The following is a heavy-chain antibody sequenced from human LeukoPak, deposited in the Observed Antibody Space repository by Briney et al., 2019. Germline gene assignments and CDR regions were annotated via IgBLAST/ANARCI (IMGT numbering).Heavy chain of an antibody. CDR2: IHYGGSV. CDR1: GGSISSSGYY. V-gene: IGHV4-39*07. D-gene: IGHD3-10*01. Sequence: SETLSLTCTVSGGSISSSGYYWGWIRQPPGKGLEWIGNIHYGGSVDYNPSLKSRVTISVDTSKNQFSLKLSSVTAADTAVYYCASTLLLWFGESKFDYWGQGTLVTVSS. CDR3: ASTLLLWFGESKFDY. J-gene: IGHJ4*02.